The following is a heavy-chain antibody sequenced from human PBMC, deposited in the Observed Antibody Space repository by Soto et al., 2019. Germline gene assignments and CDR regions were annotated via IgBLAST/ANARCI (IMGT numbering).Heavy chain of an antibody. CDR1: GGTFSSYA. CDR2: IIPIFGTA. CDR3: AKKTGGHYYYGSGSYFNYYYGMDV. Sequence: QVQLVQSGAEVKKPGSSVKVSCKASGGTFSSYAISWVRQAPGQGLEWMGGIIPIFGTANYAQKFQGRVTITVDKSASTAYMELRSLRSEDTAVYYCAKKTGGHYYYGSGSYFNYYYGMDVWGQGTTVTVSS. D-gene: IGHD3-10*01. V-gene: IGHV1-69*06. J-gene: IGHJ6*02.